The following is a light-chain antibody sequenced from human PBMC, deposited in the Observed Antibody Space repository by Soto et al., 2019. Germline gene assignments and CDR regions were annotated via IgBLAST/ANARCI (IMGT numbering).Light chain of an antibody. J-gene: IGLJ1*01. CDR1: SSDVGGYNY. V-gene: IGLV2-14*03. CDR2: DVS. CDR3: CSYTSGGTYV. Sequence: QSVLTQPVSVSGSPGQSITISCTGTSSDVGGYNYVSWYQQHPGKAPKLMIYDVSNRPSGVSNRFSGSKSGNTASLTIFGLQAEDEADYYCCSYTSGGTYVFGTGTKVTVL.